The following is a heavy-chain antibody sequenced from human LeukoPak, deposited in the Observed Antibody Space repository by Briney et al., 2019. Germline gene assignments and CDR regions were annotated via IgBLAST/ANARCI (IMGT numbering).Heavy chain of an antibody. CDR2: ISGSSSYI. CDR3: AREEVYAFDI. CDR1: GFTFSSYS. Sequence: GGSLRLSCAASGFTFSSYSMNWVRQAPGKGLEWVSSISGSSSYIYYADSVKGRFTISRDSAKSSLYLQMNSLRAEDTAVYYCAREEVYAFDIWGQGTMVTVSS. J-gene: IGHJ3*02. V-gene: IGHV3-21*01.